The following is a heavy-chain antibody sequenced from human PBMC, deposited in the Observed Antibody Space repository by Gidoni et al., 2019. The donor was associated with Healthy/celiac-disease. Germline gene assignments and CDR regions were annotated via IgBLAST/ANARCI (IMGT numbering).Heavy chain of an antibody. Sequence: QVQLQQWGAGLLKPSETLSLTCAVYGGSFLGYYWSWIRQPPGKGLEWIGEINHSGSTNYNPSLKSRVTRSVDTSKNQFSLKLSSVTAADTAVYYCARGGKRIGGIAARRKAFDIWGQGTMVTVSS. CDR1: GGSFLGYY. CDR2: INHSGST. CDR3: ARGGKRIGGIAARRKAFDI. V-gene: IGHV4-34*01. J-gene: IGHJ3*02. D-gene: IGHD6-6*01.